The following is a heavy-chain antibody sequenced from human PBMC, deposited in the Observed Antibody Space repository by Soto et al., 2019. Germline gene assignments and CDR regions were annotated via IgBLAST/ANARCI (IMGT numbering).Heavy chain of an antibody. CDR2: ISYDGSNK. CDR1: GYTFTSYA. CDR3: AKDFIAAAGYFQH. D-gene: IGHD6-13*01. Sequence: SCKASGYTFTSYAMHWVRQAPGKGLEWVAVISYDGSNKYYADSVKGRFTISRDNSKNTLYLQMNSLRAEDTAVYYCAKDFIAAAGYFQHWGQGTLVTVS. V-gene: IGHV3-30-3*01. J-gene: IGHJ1*01.